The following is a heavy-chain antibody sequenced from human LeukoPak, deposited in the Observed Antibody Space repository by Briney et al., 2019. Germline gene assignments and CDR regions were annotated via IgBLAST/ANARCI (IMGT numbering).Heavy chain of an antibody. J-gene: IGHJ4*02. Sequence: SETLSPTRAVSGYSISSGYYWGWIRQPPGKGLEWIGSIYHSGSTYYNPSLKSRVTISVDTSKNQFSLKLSSVTAADTAVYYCARPRGSCSGGSCYYYYFDYWGQGTLVTVSS. CDR2: IYHSGST. CDR3: ARPRGSCSGGSCYYYYFDY. V-gene: IGHV4-38-2*01. CDR1: GYSISSGYY. D-gene: IGHD2-15*01.